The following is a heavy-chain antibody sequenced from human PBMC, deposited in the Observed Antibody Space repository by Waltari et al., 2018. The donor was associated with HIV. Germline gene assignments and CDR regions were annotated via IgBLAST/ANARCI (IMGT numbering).Heavy chain of an antibody. CDR3: TTVAVGAAFGGS. CDR2: IKSKSDGGTT. V-gene: IGHV3-15*01. Sequence: EVQLVESGGGLVKPGGSLRVSCVGSGFSFSNAWLTWVRQAPGKGLEWVGHIKSKSDGGTTENAAPVKGRFTISRDDSKNTLFLQMNSLKTEDTAVYYCTTVAVGAAFGGSWGQGTLVTVSS. J-gene: IGHJ5*02. CDR1: GFSFSNAW. D-gene: IGHD1-26*01.